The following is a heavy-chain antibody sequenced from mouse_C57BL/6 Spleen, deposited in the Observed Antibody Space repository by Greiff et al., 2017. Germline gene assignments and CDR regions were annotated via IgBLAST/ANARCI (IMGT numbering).Heavy chain of an antibody. D-gene: IGHD1-1*01. Sequence: EVQVVESGPGLVKPSQSLSLTCSVTGYSITSGYYWNWIRQFPGNKLEWMGYISYDGSNNYNPSLKNRISITRDTSKNQFFLKLNSVTTEDTATYYCAAGDGSSYDFDYWGQGTTLTVSS. V-gene: IGHV3-6*01. CDR2: ISYDGSN. CDR3: AAGDGSSYDFDY. CDR1: GYSITSGYY. J-gene: IGHJ2*01.